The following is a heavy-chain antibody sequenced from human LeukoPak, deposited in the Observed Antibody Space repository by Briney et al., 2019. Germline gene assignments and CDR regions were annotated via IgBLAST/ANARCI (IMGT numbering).Heavy chain of an antibody. CDR2: ISAYNGNT. CDR1: GYTFTSYG. V-gene: IGHV1-18*01. D-gene: IGHD3-10*01. Sequence: GASVKVSCKASGYTFTSYGISWVRQAPGQGLEWMGWISAYNGNTNYAQKVQGRVTMTTDTSTSTAYMELRSLRSDDTAIYYCARVMEVVGYGAGSYLVYWGQGTQVTVSS. J-gene: IGHJ4*02. CDR3: ARVMEVVGYGAGSYLVY.